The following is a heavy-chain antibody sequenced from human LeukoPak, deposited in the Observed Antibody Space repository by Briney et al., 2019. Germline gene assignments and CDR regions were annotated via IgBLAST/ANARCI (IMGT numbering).Heavy chain of an antibody. D-gene: IGHD3-22*01. J-gene: IGHJ4*02. V-gene: IGHV3-53*01. Sequence: PGGSLRLSCAASGFTVSSNYMSWVRQAPGKGLEWVSVIYSGGTTYYADSVKGRFTISRDNSKNTLYLQMDSLRAEDTAVYYCAKDRKNTMIVVGFDYWGQGTLVTVSS. CDR1: GFTVSSNY. CDR3: AKDRKNTMIVVGFDY. CDR2: IYSGGTT.